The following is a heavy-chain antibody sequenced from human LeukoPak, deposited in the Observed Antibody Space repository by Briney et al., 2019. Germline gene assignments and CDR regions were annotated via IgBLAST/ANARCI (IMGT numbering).Heavy chain of an antibody. Sequence: ASVKVSCKASGGTFSSYAISWVRQAPGQGLEWMGGIIPIFGTANYAQKFQGRVTITADESTSTAYMELSSLRSEDTAVYYCARASDYGGNSVGAFDIWGQGTMVTVSS. CDR2: IIPIFGTA. CDR3: ARASDYGGNSVGAFDI. CDR1: GGTFSSYA. D-gene: IGHD4-23*01. V-gene: IGHV1-69*13. J-gene: IGHJ3*02.